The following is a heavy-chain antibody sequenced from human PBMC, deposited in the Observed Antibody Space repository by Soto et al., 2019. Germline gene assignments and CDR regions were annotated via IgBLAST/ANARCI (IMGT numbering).Heavy chain of an antibody. J-gene: IGHJ4*02. CDR1: GFTFSSYG. V-gene: IGHV3-33*01. CDR2: IWYDGSNK. CDR3: ASQVEYYDFWSGLDY. D-gene: IGHD3-3*01. Sequence: PGGSLRLSCAASGFTFSSYGMHWVRQAPGKGLEWVAVIWYDGSNKYYADSVKGRFTISGDNSKNTLYLQMNSLRAEDTAVYYCASQVEYYDFWSGLDYWGQGTLVTVSS.